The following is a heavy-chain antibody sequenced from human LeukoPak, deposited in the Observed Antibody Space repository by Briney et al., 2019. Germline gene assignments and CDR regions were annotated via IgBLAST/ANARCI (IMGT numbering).Heavy chain of an antibody. CDR1: GGSISSYY. CDR2: IYYSGST. V-gene: IGHV4-39*07. J-gene: IGHJ4*02. D-gene: IGHD2-2*01. Sequence: SETLSLTCTVSGGSISSYYWGWIRQPPGKGLEWIGSIYYSGSTYYNPSLKSRVTISVDTSKNQFSLKLSSVTAADTAVYYCARVRDCSSTSCYYFDYWGQGTLVTVSS. CDR3: ARVRDCSSTSCYYFDY.